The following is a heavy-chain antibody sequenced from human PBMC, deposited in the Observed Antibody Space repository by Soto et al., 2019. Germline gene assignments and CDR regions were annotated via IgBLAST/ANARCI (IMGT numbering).Heavy chain of an antibody. CDR3: ASAGGYGDEWGD. CDR2: INPSGGST. CDR1: GYTFTSYY. V-gene: IGHV1-46*01. D-gene: IGHD4-17*01. Sequence: QVQLVQSGAEVKKPGASVKVSCKASGYTFTSYYMHWVRQAPGQGLEWMGIINPSGGSTSYAQKFQGRVNMTRDTYTSTVHMELSSLKSEDTAVYYCASAGGYGDEWGDWGQGTLVTVSS. J-gene: IGHJ4*02.